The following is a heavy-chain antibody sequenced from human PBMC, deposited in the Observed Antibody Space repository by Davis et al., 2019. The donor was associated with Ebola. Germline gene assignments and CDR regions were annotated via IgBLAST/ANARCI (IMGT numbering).Heavy chain of an antibody. V-gene: IGHV1-2*06. D-gene: IGHD3-22*01. CDR2: INPNSGGT. CDR1: GYTFTGYY. CDR3: AREMDYYDSSAILEGDAFDI. J-gene: IGHJ3*02. Sequence: ASVKVSCKASGYTFTGYYMHWVRQAPGQGLEWMGRINPNSGGTNYAQKFQGRVTMTRDTSISTAYMELSRLRSDDTAVYYCAREMDYYDSSAILEGDAFDIWGQGTMVTVSS.